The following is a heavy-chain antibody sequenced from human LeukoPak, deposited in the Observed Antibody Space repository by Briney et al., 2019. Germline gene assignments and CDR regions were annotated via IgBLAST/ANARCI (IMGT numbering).Heavy chain of an antibody. V-gene: IGHV4-39*01. D-gene: IGHD5-18*01. CDR2: IYYSGST. Sequence: SETLSLTCTVSGGSISSSSYYWGWIRQPPGKGLEWIGSIYYSGSTYYNPSLKSRVTISVDTSKNQFSLKLSSVTAADTAVYYCATLGYSYGTDYWGQGTLVTVSS. CDR3: ATLGYSYGTDY. J-gene: IGHJ4*02. CDR1: GGSISSSSYY.